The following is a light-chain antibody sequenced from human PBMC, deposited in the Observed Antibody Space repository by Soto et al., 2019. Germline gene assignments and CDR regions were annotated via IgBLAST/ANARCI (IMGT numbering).Light chain of an antibody. Sequence: QSVLTQPPSVSAALGXKVTISCXGSSXXIGNKYVSWYQQLPGSAPKLLIYENYKRPSGIPDRFSGSKSGTSATLDITGLQTGDEADYYCGTWDSSLSGGVFGGGTKLTVL. CDR3: GTWDSSLSGGV. V-gene: IGLV1-51*02. J-gene: IGLJ3*02. CDR1: SXXIGNKY. CDR2: ENY.